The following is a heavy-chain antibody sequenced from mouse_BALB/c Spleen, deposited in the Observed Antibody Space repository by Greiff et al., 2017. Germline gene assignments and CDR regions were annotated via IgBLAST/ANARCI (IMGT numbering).Heavy chain of an antibody. D-gene: IGHD2-4*01. CDR3: AKGNYDYLYAMDY. J-gene: IGHJ4*01. CDR2: IWRGGST. CDR1: GFSLTSYG. V-gene: IGHV2-5-1*01. Sequence: QVQLKQSGPSLVQPSQSLSITCTVSGFSLTSYGVHWVRQSPGKGLEWLGVIWRGGSTDYNAAFMSRLSITKDNSKSQVFFKMNSLQADDTAIYYCAKGNYDYLYAMDYWGQGTSVTVSS.